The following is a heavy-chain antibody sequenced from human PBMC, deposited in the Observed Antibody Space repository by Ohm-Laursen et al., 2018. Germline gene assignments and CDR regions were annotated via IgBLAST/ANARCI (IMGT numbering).Heavy chain of an antibody. D-gene: IGHD3-16*02. CDR2: ISGRGGGT. J-gene: IGHJ3*01. V-gene: IGHV3-23*01. Sequence: SLRLSCSASGFTFSDYAMNWVRQAPGRGLEWVAGISGRGGGTYYADSVKGRLTISRDNSNDTLLLQMTSLRTDDTAVYYCAKDLVFIIGTGSFDVWGRGTMVAVSS. CDR3: AKDLVFIIGTGSFDV. CDR1: GFTFSDYA.